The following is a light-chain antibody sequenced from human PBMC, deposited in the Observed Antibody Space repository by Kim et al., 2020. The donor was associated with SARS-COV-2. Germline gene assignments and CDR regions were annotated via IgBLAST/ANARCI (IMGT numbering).Light chain of an antibody. CDR3: SSRDPSGWVI. V-gene: IGLV3-19*01. CDR1: SLGSYY. J-gene: IGLJ2*01. Sequence: SSELTQDPAVSVALGQTVKITCQGDSLGSYYASWYQQKPGRAPVLVMYGNDKRPSGIPDRISGSTSGNTASLTVTGAQAGDEADYYCSSRDPSGWVIFGG. CDR2: GND.